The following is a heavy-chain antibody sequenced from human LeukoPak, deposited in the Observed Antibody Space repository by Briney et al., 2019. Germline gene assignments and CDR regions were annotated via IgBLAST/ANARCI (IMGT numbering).Heavy chain of an antibody. V-gene: IGHV3-15*01. J-gene: IGHJ4*02. D-gene: IGHD1-26*01. Sequence: GGSLRLSCAASGFTFSNAWMSWVRQAPGKGLEWVGRIKSKTDGGTTDYAAPVKGRFTISRDDSKNTLYLQMNSLKTEDTAVYCCTTEAYSGSFPGYWGQGTLVTVSS. CDR1: GFTFSNAW. CDR3: TTEAYSGSFPGY. CDR2: IKSKTDGGTT.